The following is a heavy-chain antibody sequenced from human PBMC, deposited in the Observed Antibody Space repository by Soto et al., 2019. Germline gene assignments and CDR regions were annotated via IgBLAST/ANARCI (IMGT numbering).Heavy chain of an antibody. CDR1: GFTFSSDA. V-gene: IGHV3-64*07. CDR3: ARRARADYFYMDV. J-gene: IGHJ6*03. CDR2: ISSNGIGT. D-gene: IGHD6-6*01. Sequence: EVQLVESGGGLAQPGGSLRLSCADSGFTFSSDAMDWVRQAPGKGLEYVSGISSNGIGTYYAGSVKGRFTISRDNSRDTVYLQLDSLRPEDMAVYYCARRARADYFYMDVWCKGTTVTVS.